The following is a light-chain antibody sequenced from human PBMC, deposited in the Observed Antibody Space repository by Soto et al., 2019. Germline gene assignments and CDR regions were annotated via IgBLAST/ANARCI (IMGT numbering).Light chain of an antibody. V-gene: IGKV3-15*01. CDR2: FAS. CDR1: RSVSSN. J-gene: IGKJ4*01. CDR3: QQFKDWPPLT. Sequence: EIVLTQSPATLSVSPGESATLSCRASRSVSSNLAWYQQKLGQSPRLLIYFASTRATGVPARFSGSGSGTEFTLTISSLQSEDFAVYYCQQFKDWPPLTFGGGTKVEIK.